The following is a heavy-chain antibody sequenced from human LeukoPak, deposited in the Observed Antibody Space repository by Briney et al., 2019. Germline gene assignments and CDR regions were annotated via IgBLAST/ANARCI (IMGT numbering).Heavy chain of an antibody. Sequence: PGGSLRLSCAVSGFTFSTSWMSWVRQAPVKGLEWVSYISSSGSTIYYADSVKGRFTISRDNAKNSLYLQMNSLRAEDTAVYYCAAKHSSWYSGFDYWGQGTLVTVSS. D-gene: IGHD6-13*01. CDR2: ISSSGSTI. V-gene: IGHV3-48*03. CDR1: GFTFSTSW. J-gene: IGHJ4*02. CDR3: AAKHSSWYSGFDY.